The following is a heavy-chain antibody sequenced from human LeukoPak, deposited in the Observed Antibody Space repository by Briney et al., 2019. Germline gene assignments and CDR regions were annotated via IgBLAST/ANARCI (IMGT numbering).Heavy chain of an antibody. V-gene: IGHV3-53*01. CDR1: GFTVSSNY. CDR2: IYSGGST. Sequence: GALRLSCAASGFTVSSNYMSWVRQAPGKGLEWVSVIYSGGSTYYADSVKGRFTISRDNSKNTLYLQMNSLRAEDTAVYYCARDGLYCTNGVCSSDIWGQGTLVTVSS. CDR3: ARDGLYCTNGVCSSDI. D-gene: IGHD2-8*01. J-gene: IGHJ3*02.